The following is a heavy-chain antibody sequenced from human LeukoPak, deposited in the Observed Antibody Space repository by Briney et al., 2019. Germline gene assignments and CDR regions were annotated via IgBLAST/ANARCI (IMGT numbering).Heavy chain of an antibody. CDR2: IYPGDSDT. J-gene: IGHJ4*02. CDR1: GYSFATYW. D-gene: IGHD6-13*01. Sequence: GESLKISCQGAGYSFATYWIAWVGQVPGKGLEWMGVIYPGDSDTRYNPSFQGHVTISADKSINTAYLQWSSLTASDSAIYYCARPPFPGTRSSWYQPFDSWGQGTLVTVSS. CDR3: ARPPFPGTRSSWYQPFDS. V-gene: IGHV5-51*01.